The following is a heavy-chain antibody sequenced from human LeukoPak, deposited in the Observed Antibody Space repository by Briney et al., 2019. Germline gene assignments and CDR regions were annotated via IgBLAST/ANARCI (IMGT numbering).Heavy chain of an antibody. CDR1: GYTFTGYY. V-gene: IGHV1-2*02. J-gene: IGHJ4*02. D-gene: IGHD3-16*01. CDR2: INPNSGGT. CDR3: ARDNDSRDPPHFDY. Sequence: GASVTVSCKASGYTFTGYYMHWVRQAPGQGLEWMGWINPNSGGTNYAQKFQGRVTMTRDTSISTAYMELSSLRSEDTAVYYCARDNDSRDPPHFDYWGQGTLVTVSS.